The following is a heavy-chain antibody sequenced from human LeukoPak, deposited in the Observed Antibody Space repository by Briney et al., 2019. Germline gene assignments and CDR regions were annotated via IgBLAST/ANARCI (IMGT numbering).Heavy chain of an antibody. V-gene: IGHV1-2*02. CDR2: INPNSGGT. Sequence: GASVKVSCKASGYTFTGYYMHWVRQAPGQGLEWMGWINPNSGGTNYAQKFQGRVTMTRDTSISTAYMELSRLRSDDTAVYYCARELLAYGGGDCYVHYWYFDLWGRGTLVTVSS. J-gene: IGHJ2*01. CDR1: GYTFTGYY. D-gene: IGHD2-21*02. CDR3: ARELLAYGGGDCYVHYWYFDL.